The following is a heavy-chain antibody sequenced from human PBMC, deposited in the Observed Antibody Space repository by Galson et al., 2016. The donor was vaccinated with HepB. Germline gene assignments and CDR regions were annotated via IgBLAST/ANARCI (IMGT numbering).Heavy chain of an antibody. V-gene: IGHV1-46*01. CDR2: INPSGGST. Sequence: SVKVSCKASGYTFTRYYIHWVRQAPGQGLEWMGVINPSGGSTKDAQKFQGRVTMTRDTSTSTVYMELNSLRAEDTAVYYCAREDPNIAVAALDYWGQGTLVTVSS. CDR3: AREDPNIAVAALDY. CDR1: GYTFTRYY. D-gene: IGHD6-19*01. J-gene: IGHJ4*02.